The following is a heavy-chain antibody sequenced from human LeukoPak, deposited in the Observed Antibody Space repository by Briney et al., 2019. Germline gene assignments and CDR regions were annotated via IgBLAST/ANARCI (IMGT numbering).Heavy chain of an antibody. J-gene: IGHJ4*02. CDR3: ARIGGSVDIGWFFDY. V-gene: IGHV3-7*01. Sequence: GGSLRLSCAASGFTFINYWMSWVRQAPGKGLEWVANIKGDGSDKLFLDSLRGRFTISRDNAKNSLYLKMNNLRAEDTAIYYCARIGGSVDIGWFFDYWGQGALVTVSS. CDR1: GFTFINYW. D-gene: IGHD6-19*01. CDR2: IKGDGSDK.